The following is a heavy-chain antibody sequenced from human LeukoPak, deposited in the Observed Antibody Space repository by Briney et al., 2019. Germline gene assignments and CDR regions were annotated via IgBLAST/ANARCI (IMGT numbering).Heavy chain of an antibody. CDR1: GGSFSGYY. CDR2: INHSGST. CDR3: ARGHPITMIVVFRGSAFDI. Sequence: SETLSLTCAVYGGSFSGYYWSWIRQPPGKGLEWIGEINHSGSTNYNPSLKSRVTISINTSKNQFSLRLTSVTAADTAVYYCARGHPITMIVVFRGSAFDIWGQGTMVTVSS. V-gene: IGHV4-34*01. D-gene: IGHD3-22*01. J-gene: IGHJ3*02.